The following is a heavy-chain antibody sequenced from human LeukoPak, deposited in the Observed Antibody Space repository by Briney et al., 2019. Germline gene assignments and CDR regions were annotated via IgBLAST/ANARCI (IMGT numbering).Heavy chain of an antibody. CDR1: GDSISSSSYY. CDR3: ARQGYSDFSSRPFDY. CDR2: IYYRGST. D-gene: IGHD1-26*01. Sequence: SETLSLTCTVSGDSISSSSYYWGWIRQPPGKGLEWIGSIYYRGSTYYNPSLKSRVTISVDTSKNQFSLRLNSVNAADTAVFYCARQGYSDFSSRPFDYWGQGTLVTVSS. V-gene: IGHV4-39*01. J-gene: IGHJ4*02.